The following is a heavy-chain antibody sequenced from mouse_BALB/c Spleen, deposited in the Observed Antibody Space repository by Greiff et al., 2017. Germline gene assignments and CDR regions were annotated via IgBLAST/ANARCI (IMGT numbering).Heavy chain of an antibody. J-gene: IGHJ3*01. CDR1: GFSLTSYG. V-gene: IGHV2-2*02. CDR2: IWSGGST. Sequence: VQLQQSGPGLVQPSQSLSITCTVSGFSLTSYGVHWVRQSPGKGLEWLGVIWSGGSTDYNAAFISRLSISKDNSKSQVFFKMNSLQANDTAIYYCARKNYGSPFAYWGQGTLVTVSA. CDR3: ARKNYGSPFAY. D-gene: IGHD1-1*01.